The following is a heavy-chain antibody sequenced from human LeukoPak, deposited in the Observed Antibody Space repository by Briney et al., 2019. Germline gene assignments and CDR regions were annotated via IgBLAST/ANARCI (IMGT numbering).Heavy chain of an antibody. CDR2: ISSSGGST. CDR1: GLTFSSYV. V-gene: IGHV3-23*01. Sequence: GGSLRLSCAASGLTFSSYVMSCVRQAPGKGVECVSSISSSGGSTYYADSVKGRFTISRDTSKNTLYLQMNSLRPEDTAVYYCARDAKQLPYWGQGTLVTVSS. J-gene: IGHJ4*02. D-gene: IGHD5-24*01. CDR3: ARDAKQLPY.